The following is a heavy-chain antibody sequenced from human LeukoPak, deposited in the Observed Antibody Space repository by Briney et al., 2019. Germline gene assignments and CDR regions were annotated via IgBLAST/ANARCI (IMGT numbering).Heavy chain of an antibody. CDR3: ARPHYDFWSGYPDY. CDR1: GYTFTSYG. J-gene: IGHJ4*02. Sequence: GASVKVSCKASGYTFTSYGISWVRQAPGQGLEWMGWISAYNGNTNYAQKLQGRVTMTTDTSTSTAYMELRSLRSDDTAVYYCARPHYDFWSGYPDYWGQGTLVTVSP. V-gene: IGHV1-18*01. CDR2: ISAYNGNT. D-gene: IGHD3-3*01.